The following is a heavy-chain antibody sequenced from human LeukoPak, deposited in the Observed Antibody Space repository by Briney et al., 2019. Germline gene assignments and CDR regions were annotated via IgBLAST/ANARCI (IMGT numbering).Heavy chain of an antibody. J-gene: IGHJ4*02. CDR2: INSDGSST. Sequence: GGSLRLSCAASGFTFSSYWMHWVRQAPGKGLVWVSRINSDGSSTSYADSVKGRFTISRDNAKNTLYLQMNSLSAEDTAVYYCAREGLFSYFDYWGQGTLVTVSS. V-gene: IGHV3-74*01. CDR1: GFTFSSYW. CDR3: AREGLFSYFDY.